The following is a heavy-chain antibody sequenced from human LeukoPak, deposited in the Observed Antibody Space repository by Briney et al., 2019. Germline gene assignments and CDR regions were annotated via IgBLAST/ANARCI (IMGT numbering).Heavy chain of an antibody. CDR1: GLTFSSFA. D-gene: IGHD6-13*01. V-gene: IGHV3-23*01. J-gene: IGHJ4*02. Sequence: GGSLRLSCAASGLTFSSFAMTWVRQAPGKGLEWVSAISNSGDSTYYADSVTGRFTISRDNAKNSLYLQMNSLRAEDTAVYYCASAIAAAGTGVDYWGQGTLVTVSS. CDR3: ASAIAAAGTGVDY. CDR2: ISNSGDST.